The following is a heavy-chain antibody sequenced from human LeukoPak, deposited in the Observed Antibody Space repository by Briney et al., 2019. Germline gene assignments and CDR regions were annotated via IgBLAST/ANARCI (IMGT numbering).Heavy chain of an antibody. D-gene: IGHD3-10*01. CDR1: GDSFGTYG. CDR3: ARDFGSGVFDP. J-gene: IGHJ5*02. Sequence: ASVKVSCKASGDSFGTYGITWVRQAPGEGLEWMGGFNPIFGSAQYAQKFQGRVTITMDVSAGTVYMELSSLRSEDTTIYYCARDFGSGVFDPWGQGTLVTVSS. V-gene: IGHV1-69*05. CDR2: FNPIFGSA.